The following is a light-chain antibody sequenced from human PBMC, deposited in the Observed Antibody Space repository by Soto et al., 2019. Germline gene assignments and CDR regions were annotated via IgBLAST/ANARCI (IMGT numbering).Light chain of an antibody. J-gene: IGKJ4*01. CDR2: KAS. V-gene: IGKV1-5*03. CDR1: QSISSW. CDR3: QQYNSYSSLT. Sequence: DIQMNQSPSTLSASVGDRVTITCRASQSISSWLAWYQQKPGKAPKLLIYKASSLESGVPSRFSGSGSGTEFTLTISSLQPDDFATYYCQQYNSYSSLTFGGGTKVDI.